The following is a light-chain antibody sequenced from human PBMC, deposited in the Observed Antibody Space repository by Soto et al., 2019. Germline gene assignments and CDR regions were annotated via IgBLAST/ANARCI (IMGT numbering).Light chain of an antibody. V-gene: IGLV2-11*01. CDR1: SSDVGGYNY. CDR2: DVS. Sequence: QSALTQPRSVSGSPGQSVTISCTGTSSDVGGYNYVSWYQQHPGKAPKLMIYDVSKRPSGVPDRFSGSKSGNTASLTISGLQAEDEADYYFCSYAGSSVVFGGGTKVTVL. J-gene: IGLJ2*01. CDR3: CSYAGSSVV.